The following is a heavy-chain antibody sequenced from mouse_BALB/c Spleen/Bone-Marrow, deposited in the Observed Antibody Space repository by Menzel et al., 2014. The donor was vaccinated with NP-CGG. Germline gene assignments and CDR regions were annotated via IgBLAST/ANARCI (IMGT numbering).Heavy chain of an antibody. CDR2: IYPGDGST. D-gene: IGHD2-3*01. CDR3: ARGIYDGYYPYAMDY. J-gene: IGHJ4*01. V-gene: IGHV1S33*01. CDR1: GYTFTSYD. Sequence: LVESGPEPVKPGALVKISCKASGYTFTSYDINWVKQRPGQGLEWIGWIYPGDGSTKYNEKFKGKATLTADKSSSTAYMQLSSLTSENSAVYICARGIYDGYYPYAMDYWGQGTSVTVSS.